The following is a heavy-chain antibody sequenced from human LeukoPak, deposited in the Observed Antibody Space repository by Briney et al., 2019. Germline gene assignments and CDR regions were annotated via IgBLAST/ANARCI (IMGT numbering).Heavy chain of an antibody. D-gene: IGHD3-9*01. CDR3: ARDYDILTGYQHWFDP. J-gene: IGHJ5*02. V-gene: IGHV1-69*06. Sequence: ASVKVSCKASGGTFSSYAISWVRQAPGQGLEWMGGIIPIFGTANYAQKFQGRVTITADKSTSTAYMELSSLRSEDTAVYYCARDYDILTGYQHWFDPWGQGTLVTVPS. CDR1: GGTFSSYA. CDR2: IIPIFGTA.